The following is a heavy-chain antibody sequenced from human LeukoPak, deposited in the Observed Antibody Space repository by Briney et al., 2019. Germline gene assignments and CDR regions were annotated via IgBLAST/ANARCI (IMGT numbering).Heavy chain of an antibody. CDR3: ARSIGWGSNWLDP. CDR1: DGSISGFY. CDR2: IFSSGTT. D-gene: IGHD3-16*01. Sequence: SETLSLTCTVSDGSISGFYWSWIRQPPGKGLEWIGYIFSSGTTNYNPSLKSRVTISVDTSKNQFSLKLTSATAADTAVYYCARSIGWGSNWLDPWGQGSLVTVSS. V-gene: IGHV4-4*09. J-gene: IGHJ5*02.